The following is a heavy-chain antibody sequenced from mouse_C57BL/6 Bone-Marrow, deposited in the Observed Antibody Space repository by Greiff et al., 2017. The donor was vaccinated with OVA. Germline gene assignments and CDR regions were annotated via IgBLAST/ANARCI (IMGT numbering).Heavy chain of an antibody. CDR3: ARYYYGSSLGAY. CDR1: GYTFTSYW. D-gene: IGHD1-1*01. Sequence: QVHVKQSGTELVKPGASVKLSCKASGYTFTSYWMHWVKQRPGQGLEWIGNINPSNGGTNYNEKFKSKATLTVDKSSSTAYMQLSSLTSEDSAVYYCARYYYGSSLGAYWGQGTLVTVSA. CDR2: INPSNGGT. J-gene: IGHJ3*01. V-gene: IGHV1-53*01.